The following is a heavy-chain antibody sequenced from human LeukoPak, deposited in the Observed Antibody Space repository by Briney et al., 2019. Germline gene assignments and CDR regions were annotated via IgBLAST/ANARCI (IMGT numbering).Heavy chain of an antibody. Sequence: PSETLSLTCAVYGGSFSGYYWSWIRQPPGKGLEWIGEINHSGSTNYNPSLKSRVTISVDTSKNQFSLKLSSATAADTAVYYCARLLRGYSGHEYFDYWGQGTLVTVSS. V-gene: IGHV4-34*01. CDR2: INHSGST. J-gene: IGHJ4*02. CDR3: ARLLRGYSGHEYFDY. D-gene: IGHD5-12*01. CDR1: GGSFSGYY.